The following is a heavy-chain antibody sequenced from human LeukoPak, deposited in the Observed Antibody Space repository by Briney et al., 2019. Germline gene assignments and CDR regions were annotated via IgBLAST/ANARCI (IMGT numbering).Heavy chain of an antibody. J-gene: IGHJ3*02. D-gene: IGHD3-10*01. CDR2: INPSGGST. Sequence: ASVKVSCKASGYTFTSYYMHWVRQAPGQGLEWMGIINPSGGSTSYAQKFQGRVTMTTDTSTSTAYMELRSLRSDDTAVYYCARESITHAFDIWGQGTMVTVSS. V-gene: IGHV1-46*01. CDR3: ARESITHAFDI. CDR1: GYTFTSYY.